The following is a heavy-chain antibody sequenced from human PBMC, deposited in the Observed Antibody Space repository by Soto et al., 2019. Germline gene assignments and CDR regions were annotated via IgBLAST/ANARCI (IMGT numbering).Heavy chain of an antibody. V-gene: IGHV4-34*01. Sequence: SETLSLTCAVYGGSFSGYYWSWIRQPPGKGLEWIGEINHSGSTNYNPSLKSRVTISVDTSKNQFSLKLSSVTAADTAVYYCASGPELGFDPWGQGTLVTVSS. J-gene: IGHJ5*02. CDR1: GGSFSGYY. CDR2: INHSGST. CDR3: ASGPELGFDP. D-gene: IGHD1-1*01.